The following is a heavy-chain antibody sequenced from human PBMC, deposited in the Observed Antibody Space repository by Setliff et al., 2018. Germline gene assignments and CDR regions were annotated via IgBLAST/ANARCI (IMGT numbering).Heavy chain of an antibody. J-gene: IGHJ4*02. Sequence: PSETLSLTCTVSGGSISYNYWSWIRQPAGKGLQWIGRINTSGGTKYNPSLKSRVTMSVDTSKNQFSLKLSAVTAADTAVYYCARDVGGEGYFDSWGQGTRVTVSS. CDR3: ARDVGGEGYFDS. CDR2: INTSGGT. V-gene: IGHV4-4*07. D-gene: IGHD3-10*01. CDR1: GGSISYNY.